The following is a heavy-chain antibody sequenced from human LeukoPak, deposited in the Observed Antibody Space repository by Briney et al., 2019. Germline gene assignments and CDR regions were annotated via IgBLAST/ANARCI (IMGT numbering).Heavy chain of an antibody. J-gene: IGHJ4*02. D-gene: IGHD6-6*01. CDR1: GGSISSGGYY. Sequence: PSETLSLTCTVSGGSISSGGYYWSWVRQAPGKGLEWVANIDQDGSQKYYVDSVKGRFTISRDNARNSLYLQMNNLRAEDTAIYYCARGGIAARPFYVFDYWGQGTLVTVSS. V-gene: IGHV3-7*01. CDR3: ARGGIAARPFYVFDY. CDR2: IDQDGSQK.